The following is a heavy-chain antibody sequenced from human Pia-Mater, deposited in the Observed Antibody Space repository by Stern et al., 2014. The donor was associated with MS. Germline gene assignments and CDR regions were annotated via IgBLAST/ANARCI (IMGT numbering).Heavy chain of an antibody. J-gene: IGHJ4*01. CDR1: GFTFSTYW. V-gene: IGHV3-7*01. CDR2: IKPDGSEK. CDR3: ARDVGDY. Sequence: EVQLVESGGGLVQPGGSLRLSCAASGFTFSTYWMTWVRQAPGQGLEGVATIKPDGSEKYYVDSVKGRFTISRDNAKNLMYLQLNRLKAEETAMYYCARDVGDYWGHGTLVTVSS. D-gene: IGHD2-15*01.